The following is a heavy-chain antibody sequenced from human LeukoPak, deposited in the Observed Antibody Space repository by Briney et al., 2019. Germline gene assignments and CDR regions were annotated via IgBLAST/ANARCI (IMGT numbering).Heavy chain of an antibody. CDR2: IWYDGSNK. Sequence: PGGSLRLSCAASGFTFSSYGMHWVRQAPGKGLEWVAVIWYDGSNKYYADSVKGRFTISRDNSKNTLYLQMSSLRAEDTAVYYCAREMYYYDSSGYYFDYWGQGTLVTVSS. CDR1: GFTFSSYG. J-gene: IGHJ4*02. CDR3: AREMYYYDSSGYYFDY. D-gene: IGHD3-22*01. V-gene: IGHV3-33*01.